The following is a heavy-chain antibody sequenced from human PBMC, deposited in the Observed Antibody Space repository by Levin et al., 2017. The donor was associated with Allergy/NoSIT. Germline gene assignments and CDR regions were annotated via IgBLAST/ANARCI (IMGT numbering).Heavy chain of an antibody. Sequence: GESLKISCAASGFTFSTYAMNWVRQAPGKGLEWVSSITGNGGTTFYADSVKGRFTISRDNSKNTLDLQMKSLRGEDTAVYFCTKCSNAEGSRRSGWCNWFDPWGQGTLVTVSS. D-gene: IGHD6-19*01. J-gene: IGHJ5*02. CDR3: TKCSNAEGSRRSGWCNWFDP. CDR2: ITGNGGTT. CDR1: GFTFSTYA. V-gene: IGHV3-23*01.